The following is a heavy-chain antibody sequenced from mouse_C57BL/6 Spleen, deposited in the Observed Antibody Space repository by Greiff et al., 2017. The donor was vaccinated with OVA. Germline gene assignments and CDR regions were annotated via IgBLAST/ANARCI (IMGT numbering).Heavy chain of an antibody. V-gene: IGHV1-69*01. CDR3: ASRGGRGDY. Sequence: QVQLQQPGAELVMPGASVKLSCKASGYTFTSYWMHWVKQRPGQGLEWIGEIDPSDSYTNYNQKFKGKATVTVDKSSSTAYMQLSSLTSEDSAVYYCASRGGRGDYWGQGTTLTVSS. CDR1: GYTFTSYW. CDR2: IDPSDSYT. J-gene: IGHJ2*01. D-gene: IGHD3-3*01.